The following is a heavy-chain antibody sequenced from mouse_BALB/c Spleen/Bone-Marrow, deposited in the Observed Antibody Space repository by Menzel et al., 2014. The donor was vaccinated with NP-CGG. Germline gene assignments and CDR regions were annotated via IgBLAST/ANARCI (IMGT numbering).Heavy chain of an antibody. CDR1: GYSITSDYA. CDR2: ISYSGST. Sequence: EVKLVESGPGLVKPSQSLSLTCTVTGYSITSDYAWNWIRQFPGNKLEWMGYISYSGSTSYNPSLKSRISITRDTSKNQFFLQLNSVTTEDTATYYWASPGGAMDYWGQGTSVTVSS. V-gene: IGHV3-2*02. J-gene: IGHJ4*01. CDR3: ASPGGAMDY.